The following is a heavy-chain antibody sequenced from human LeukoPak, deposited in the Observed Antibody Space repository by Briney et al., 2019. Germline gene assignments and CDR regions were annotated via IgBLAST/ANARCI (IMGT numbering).Heavy chain of an antibody. J-gene: IGHJ3*02. CDR1: GITFSGYS. D-gene: IGHD5-24*01. CDR2: MTTSGNTI. V-gene: IGHV3-48*01. Sequence: GGSLRLSCVVSGITFSGYSMIWVGQAPGKGLEWPSFMTTSGNTIFYAESVKDRFTISRDNAKKSLYLQMNSLRAEDTAVYYCARTIDGYNGLDIWGQGTMVTVSS. CDR3: ARTIDGYNGLDI.